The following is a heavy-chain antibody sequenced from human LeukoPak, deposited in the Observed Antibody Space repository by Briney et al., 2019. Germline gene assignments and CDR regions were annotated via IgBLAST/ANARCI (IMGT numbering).Heavy chain of an antibody. D-gene: IGHD6-13*01. CDR2: IRYDGSNK. CDR1: GFTFSSYG. Sequence: GGSLRLSCAASGFTFSSYGMHWVRQAPGKGLEWVAFIRYDGSNKYYADSVKGRFTISRDNSKNTLYLQMNSLRAEDTAVYYCAREYSSSWKFDYWGQGTLVTVSS. V-gene: IGHV3-30*02. J-gene: IGHJ4*02. CDR3: AREYSSSWKFDY.